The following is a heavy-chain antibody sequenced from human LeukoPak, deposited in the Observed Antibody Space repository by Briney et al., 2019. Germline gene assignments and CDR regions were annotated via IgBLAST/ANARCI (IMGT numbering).Heavy chain of an antibody. CDR2: ISSSSSYI. V-gene: IGHV3-21*01. CDR1: GFTFSSYG. D-gene: IGHD5-18*01. CDR3: ASFRVGRGYSYGLYYFDY. Sequence: GGTLRLSCAASGFTFSSYGMSWVRQAPGKGLEWVSSISSSSSYIYYADSVKGRFTISRDNAKNSLYLQMNSLRAEDTAVYYCASFRVGRGYSYGLYYFDYWGQGTLVTVSS. J-gene: IGHJ4*02.